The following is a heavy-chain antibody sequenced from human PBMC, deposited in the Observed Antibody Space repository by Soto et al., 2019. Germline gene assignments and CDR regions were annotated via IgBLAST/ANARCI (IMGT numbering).Heavy chain of an antibody. J-gene: IGHJ5*02. CDR2: IYDSAT. CDR1: GGSISGGDYH. Sequence: QVQLHESGPGLVKPSETLSLTCTVSGGSISGGDYHWSWIRQPPGKGLEWVRYIYDSATYHNPSLKSGVIISVDTSKNQFSLQLSSVTAADTAVYYCAAGSCSSSGCYWFDPWGQGTLVTVSS. V-gene: IGHV4-30-4*01. D-gene: IGHD2-2*01. CDR3: AAGSCSSSGCYWFDP.